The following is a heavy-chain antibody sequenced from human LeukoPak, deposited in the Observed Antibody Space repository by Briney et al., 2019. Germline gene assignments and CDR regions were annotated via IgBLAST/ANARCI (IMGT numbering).Heavy chain of an antibody. Sequence: GRSLRLSCAASGFTFSSYAMHWVRQAPGKGLEWVSSISSSSSYIYYADSVKGRFTISRDNAKNSLYLQMNSLRAEDTAVYYCARSWSFDYWGQGTLVTVSS. D-gene: IGHD6-13*01. CDR3: ARSWSFDY. CDR2: ISSSSSYI. J-gene: IGHJ4*02. V-gene: IGHV3-21*01. CDR1: GFTFSSYA.